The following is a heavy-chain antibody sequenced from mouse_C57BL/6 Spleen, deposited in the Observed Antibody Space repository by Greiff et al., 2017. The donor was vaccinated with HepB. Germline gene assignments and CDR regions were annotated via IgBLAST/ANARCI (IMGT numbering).Heavy chain of an antibody. CDR3: ARFGLGVYYFDY. CDR1: GYTFTDYN. J-gene: IGHJ2*01. D-gene: IGHD3-1*01. Sequence: EVKLQQSGPELVKPGASVKIPCKASGYTFTDYNMDWVKQSHGKSLEWIGDINPNNGGTIYNQKFKGKATLTVDKSSSTAYMELRSLTSEDTAVYYCARFGLGVYYFDYWGQGTTLTVSS. V-gene: IGHV1-18*01. CDR2: INPNNGGT.